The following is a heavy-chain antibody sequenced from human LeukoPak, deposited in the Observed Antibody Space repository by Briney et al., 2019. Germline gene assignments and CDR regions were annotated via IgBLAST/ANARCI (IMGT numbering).Heavy chain of an antibody. D-gene: IGHD7-27*01. CDR2: ISAYNGNT. Sequence: ASVKVSCKASGYTFTSYGISWVRQAPGQGLEWMGWISAYNGNTNYAQKLQGRVTMTTDTSTSTAYMELSSLRTEDTAIYYCAKDRDWGSNLRIDYWGQGALVTVSS. CDR3: AKDRDWGSNLRIDY. CDR1: GYTFTSYG. V-gene: IGHV1-18*01. J-gene: IGHJ4*02.